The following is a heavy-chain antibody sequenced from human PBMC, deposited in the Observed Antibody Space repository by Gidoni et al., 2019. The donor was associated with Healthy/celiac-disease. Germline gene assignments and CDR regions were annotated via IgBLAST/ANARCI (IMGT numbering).Heavy chain of an antibody. V-gene: IGHV3-73*02. D-gene: IGHD2-2*01. Sequence: EVQLVESGGGLVQPVGSLKRSLAASGFPLSCSAMQWVRQVSGKGLEWVGRIRSKANSYATAYAASVKGRFTISRDDSKNTAYLQMNSLKTEDTAVYYCTRGVVPAANWFDPWGQGTLVTVSS. CDR3: TRGVVPAANWFDP. J-gene: IGHJ5*02. CDR2: IRSKANSYAT. CDR1: GFPLSCSA.